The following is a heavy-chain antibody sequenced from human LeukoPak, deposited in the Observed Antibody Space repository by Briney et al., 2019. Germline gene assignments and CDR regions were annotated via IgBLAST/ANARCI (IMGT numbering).Heavy chain of an antibody. D-gene: IGHD2-2*01. CDR3: ASEGGFTKPFGP. J-gene: IGHJ5*02. Sequence: GRSLRLSCAVSGFTFSSYWMHWVRQAPGKGLVWVSRINSDDSSTSYADPVKGRFTISRDNAKNTLYVPMNSLRAADTAVYYCASEGGFTKPFGPWGQGTLVTVSS. CDR1: GFTFSSYW. CDR2: INSDDSST. V-gene: IGHV3-74*01.